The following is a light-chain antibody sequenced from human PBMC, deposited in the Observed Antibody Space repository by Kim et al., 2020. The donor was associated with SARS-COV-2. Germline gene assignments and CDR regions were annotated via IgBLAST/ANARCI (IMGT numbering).Light chain of an antibody. CDR2: GKN. Sequence: SSELTQDPAVSVALGQTVRITCQGDSLRSYYASWYQQKPGQAPVLVMYGKNNRPSGNPDRFSGSSSGNTAYLTITGAQAEDEADYYCNSRDSSGNHPVVFGGGTKVTVL. V-gene: IGLV3-19*01. CDR1: SLRSYY. J-gene: IGLJ2*01. CDR3: NSRDSSGNHPVV.